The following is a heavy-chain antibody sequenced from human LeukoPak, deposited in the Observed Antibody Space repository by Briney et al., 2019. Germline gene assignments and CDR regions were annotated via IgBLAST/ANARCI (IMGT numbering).Heavy chain of an antibody. CDR1: GFTFRNNW. Sequence: GGSLRLSCAASGFTFRNNWMTWVRQAPGKGLEWVSAIGGSGGSTYYADSVKGRFTISRDNSKNTLYLQMNSLRAEDPAVYYCAKDQDTLYNCYDYWGQGTLVTVSS. J-gene: IGHJ4*02. D-gene: IGHD1-20*01. CDR2: IGGSGGST. CDR3: AKDQDTLYNCYDY. V-gene: IGHV3-23*01.